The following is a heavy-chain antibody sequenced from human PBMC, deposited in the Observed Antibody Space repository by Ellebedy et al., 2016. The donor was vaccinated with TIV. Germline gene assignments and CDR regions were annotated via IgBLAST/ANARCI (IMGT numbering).Heavy chain of an antibody. V-gene: IGHV1-69*06. CDR3: ARSGKYQQYILFGYDI. CDR2: SITMFGTP. CDR1: GGTYITYA. D-gene: IGHD3-9*01. J-gene: IGHJ3*02. Sequence: ASSVKVSCKASGGTYITYAKSWVRQAPGEGLEWMGGSITMFGTPNYAQKFQDRVTSTADKSTSTDYMEMSRLRPEDTAVYYCARSGKYQQYILFGYDIWGEGTLFTVSS.